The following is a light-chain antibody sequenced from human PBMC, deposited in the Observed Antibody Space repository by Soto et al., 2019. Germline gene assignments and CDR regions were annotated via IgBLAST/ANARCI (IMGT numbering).Light chain of an antibody. V-gene: IGKV3-11*01. CDR1: QSISSY. CDR2: DAS. Sequence: EVELTQSPDTLSLPPGERATISCRASQSISSYLAWYQQNTGQAPRLLIYDASSRATGIPARFSGSGSGTDFTLNISSLEPEHFAVYYCQQLTDWPPQWTFGQGTKVDI. J-gene: IGKJ1*01. CDR3: QQLTDWPPQWT.